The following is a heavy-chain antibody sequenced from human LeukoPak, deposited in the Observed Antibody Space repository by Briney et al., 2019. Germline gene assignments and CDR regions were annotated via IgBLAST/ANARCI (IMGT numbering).Heavy chain of an antibody. CDR2: ISGSGNT. Sequence: GGSLRLSCAASGFTFSSYAMSWVRQAPGKGLEWDSVISGSGNTFYADSVKGRFTISRDNSKNTLYLQMNSLRAEDTAVYYCANSERSNWNYYFDYWGQGTLVTVSS. D-gene: IGHD1-1*01. CDR3: ANSERSNWNYYFDY. CDR1: GFTFSSYA. V-gene: IGHV3-23*01. J-gene: IGHJ4*02.